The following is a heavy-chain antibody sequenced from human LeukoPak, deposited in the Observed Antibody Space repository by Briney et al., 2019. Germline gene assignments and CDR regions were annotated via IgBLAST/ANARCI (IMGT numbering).Heavy chain of an antibody. CDR1: GAPVSSSNW. D-gene: IGHD6-19*01. V-gene: IGHV4-4*02. Sequence: TSEPLSLTCAVSGAPVSSSNWWIWVRQPPKKGLEWIGEIHHSGSTNYNPSLKSRLTMSVDTSKNQTSLRLSSVTAADTAVYYCARGLYGSDSYWGQGNLVTVSS. CDR2: IHHSGST. J-gene: IGHJ4*02. CDR3: ARGLYGSDSY.